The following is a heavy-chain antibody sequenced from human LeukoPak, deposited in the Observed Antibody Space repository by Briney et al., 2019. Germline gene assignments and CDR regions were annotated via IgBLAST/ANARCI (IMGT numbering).Heavy chain of an antibody. CDR1: GGSISSYY. CDR3: ARDRGLYCSSTSCSADWFDP. CDR2: IYYSGST. V-gene: IGHV4-59*12. Sequence: SETLSLTCTVSGGSISSYYWSWIRQPPGKGLEWIGYIYYSGSTNYNPSLKSRVTISVDTSKNQFSPKLSSVTAADTAVYYCARDRGLYCSSTSCSADWFDPWGQGTLVTVSS. D-gene: IGHD2-2*01. J-gene: IGHJ5*02.